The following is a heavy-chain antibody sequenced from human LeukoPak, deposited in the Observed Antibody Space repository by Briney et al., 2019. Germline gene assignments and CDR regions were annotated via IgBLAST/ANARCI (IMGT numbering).Heavy chain of an antibody. CDR2: IWYDGSNK. V-gene: IGHV3-33*01. D-gene: IGHD2-15*01. CDR1: GFTFSSYG. Sequence: PGGSLRLSCAASGFTFSSYGMHWVRQAPGKGLEWVAVIWYDGSNKYYADSVKGRFTISRDNSKNTLYLQMYSLRAEDTAVYFCAREDGYCSGGNCYSYFDSWGQGTLVTVSS. CDR3: AREDGYCSGGNCYSYFDS. J-gene: IGHJ4*02.